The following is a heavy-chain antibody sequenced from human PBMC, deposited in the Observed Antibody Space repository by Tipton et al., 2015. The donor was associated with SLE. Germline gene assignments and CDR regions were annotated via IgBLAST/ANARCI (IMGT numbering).Heavy chain of an antibody. D-gene: IGHD6-19*01. CDR2: ISSNGDRT. J-gene: IGHJ4*02. V-gene: IGHV3-64*01. CDR3: AKVAVAGGPDYFDY. Sequence: SLRLSCTASGFAFSNYAMHWVRQAPGKGLEYVSSISSNGDRTYYAKSMKGRLTISRDNSKNTLFLQMGSLRGDDMAVYYCAKVAVAGGPDYFDYWGQGTLVTVSS. CDR1: GFAFSNYA.